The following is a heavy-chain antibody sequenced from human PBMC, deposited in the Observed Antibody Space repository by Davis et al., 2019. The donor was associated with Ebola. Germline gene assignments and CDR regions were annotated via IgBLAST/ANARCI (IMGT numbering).Heavy chain of an antibody. D-gene: IGHD6-13*01. V-gene: IGHV1-2*04. CDR3: ARDVGRYSSSWYGGGGMDV. CDR1: GYTFTGYY. Sequence: ASVKVSCKASGYTFTGYYMHWVRQAPGQGLEWLGWINPNSGGTNYAQKFQGWVTMTRDTSISTAYMELSRLRSDDTAVYYCARDVGRYSSSWYGGGGMDVWGQGTTVTVSS. CDR2: INPNSGGT. J-gene: IGHJ6*02.